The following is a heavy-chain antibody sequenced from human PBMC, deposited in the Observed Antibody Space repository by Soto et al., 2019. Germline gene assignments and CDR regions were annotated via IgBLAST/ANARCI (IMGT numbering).Heavy chain of an antibody. CDR2: INPNSGGT. CDR3: ASLIAVAGTRDFDY. D-gene: IGHD6-19*01. CDR1: GYTFTGYY. V-gene: IGHV1-2*02. Sequence: ASVKVSCKASGYTFTGYYMHWVRQAPGQGLEWMGWINPNSGGTNYAQKFQGRVTMTRDTSISTAYMELSRLRSDDTAVYYCASLIAVAGTRDFDYWGQGTLVTAPQ. J-gene: IGHJ4*02.